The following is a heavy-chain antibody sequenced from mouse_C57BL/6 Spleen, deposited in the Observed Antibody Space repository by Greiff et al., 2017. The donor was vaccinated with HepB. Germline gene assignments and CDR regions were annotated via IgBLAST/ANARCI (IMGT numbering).Heavy chain of an antibody. J-gene: IGHJ1*03. D-gene: IGHD1-1*01. CDR3: ARARYYYGSSYWYFDV. CDR2: SRNKANDYTT. V-gene: IGHV7-1*01. Sequence: EVKLVESGGGLVQSGRSLRLSCATSGFTFSDFYMEWVRQAPGKGLEWIAASRNKANDYTTEYSASVKGRFIVSRDTSQSILYLQMNALRAEDTAIYYCARARYYYGSSYWYFDVWGTGTTVTVSS. CDR1: GFTFSDFY.